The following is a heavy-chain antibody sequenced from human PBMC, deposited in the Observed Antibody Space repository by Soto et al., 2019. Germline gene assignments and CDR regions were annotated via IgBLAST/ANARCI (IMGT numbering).Heavy chain of an antibody. CDR3: VKDRTPNWNYPGMDV. Sequence: PGGSLRLSCAVSGFSFSTYAMHWVRRPPGRGLEFVSVIAYHGSSSFYADSLKGRFTVSRDNSRNTLYLHMNDLRPEDSAMYYCVKDRTPNWNYPGMDVWGQGTTVTVSS. V-gene: IGHV3-64D*08. J-gene: IGHJ6*02. CDR1: GFSFSTYA. D-gene: IGHD1-7*01. CDR2: IAYHGSSS.